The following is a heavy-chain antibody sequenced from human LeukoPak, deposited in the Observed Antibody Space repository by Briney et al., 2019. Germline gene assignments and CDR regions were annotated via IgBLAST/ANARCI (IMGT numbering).Heavy chain of an antibody. V-gene: IGHV3-48*01. Sequence: GGSLRLSCAASGFTFSPYTMHWFRQPPGKGMEWVSYINTGSTTIYYADSVKGRFTISRDNARNSLYLHMNSLRAEDTAVYYCARDSSVCEFDVWGQGTMVTVSS. CDR3: ARDSSVCEFDV. CDR2: INTGSTTI. J-gene: IGHJ3*01. CDR1: GFTFSPYT. D-gene: IGHD6-6*01.